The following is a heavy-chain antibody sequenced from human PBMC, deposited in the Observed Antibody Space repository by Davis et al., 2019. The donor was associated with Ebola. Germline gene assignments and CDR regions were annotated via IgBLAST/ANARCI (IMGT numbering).Heavy chain of an antibody. Sequence: GESLKISCAASGFSFSTYAMHWVRQAPGKGLEWVAVISYDGNNKFYADSVKGRFTISRDNSKNTLYLQMNSLRDEDTAVYYCARDPNLRDVWGKGTTVTVSS. CDR2: ISYDGNNK. D-gene: IGHD1-14*01. J-gene: IGHJ6*04. CDR3: ARDPNLRDV. V-gene: IGHV3-30-3*01. CDR1: GFSFSTYA.